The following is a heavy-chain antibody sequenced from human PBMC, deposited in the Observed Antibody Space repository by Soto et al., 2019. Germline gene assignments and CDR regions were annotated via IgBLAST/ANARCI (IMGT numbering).Heavy chain of an antibody. CDR3: ARHWTASAEYYDILTGYQYFDY. CDR2: IYYSGST. CDR1: GGSISSYY. J-gene: IGHJ4*02. D-gene: IGHD3-9*01. V-gene: IGHV4-59*08. Sequence: SETLSLTCTVSGGSISSYYWSWIRQPPGKGLEWIGYIYYSGSTNYNPSLKSRVTISVDTSKNQFSLKLSSVTAADTAVYYCARHWTASAEYYDILTGYQYFDYWGQGTLVTVSS.